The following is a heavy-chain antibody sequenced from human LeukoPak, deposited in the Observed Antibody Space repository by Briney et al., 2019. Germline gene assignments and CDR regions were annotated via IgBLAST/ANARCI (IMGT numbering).Heavy chain of an antibody. CDR1: GYSISSGYY. D-gene: IGHD3-22*01. V-gene: IGHV4-4*07. J-gene: IGHJ4*02. CDR3: ARDSSPYYYDSSGGYYFDY. Sequence: NTSETLSLTCTVSGYSISSGYYWSWIRQPAGKGLEWIGRIYTSGSTNYTPSLKSRVTMSVDTSKNQFSLKLSSVTAADTAVYYCARDSSPYYYDSSGGYYFDYWGQGTLVTVSS. CDR2: IYTSGST.